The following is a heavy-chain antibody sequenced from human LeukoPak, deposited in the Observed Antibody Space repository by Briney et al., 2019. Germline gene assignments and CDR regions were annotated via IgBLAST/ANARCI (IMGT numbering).Heavy chain of an antibody. CDR1: GITLSNYG. CDR2: ISGSGGST. Sequence: PGGSLRLSCAVSGITLSNYGMSWVRQAPGKGLEWVAGISGSGGSTNFADSVKGRFTISRDNSKNTLYLQMNSLRAEDTAVYYCAKALWDGDYSSPDYWGQGTLVTVSS. J-gene: IGHJ4*02. CDR3: AKALWDGDYSSPDY. V-gene: IGHV3-23*01. D-gene: IGHD4-17*01.